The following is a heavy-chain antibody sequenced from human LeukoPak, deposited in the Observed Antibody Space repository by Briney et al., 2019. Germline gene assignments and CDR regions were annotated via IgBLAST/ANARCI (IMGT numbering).Heavy chain of an antibody. CDR3: ARVGYGPPFEY. J-gene: IGHJ4*02. D-gene: IGHD5-18*01. CDR1: GFTYSSYG. Sequence: PGRSLRLSCAASGFTYSSYGMHWVRQAPGKGLEWVSYISCSSGTIYYADSVKGRFTISRDNAKNSLYLQMSSLRDEDTAVYYCARVGYGPPFEYWGQGTLVTVSS. CDR2: ISCSSGTI. V-gene: IGHV3-48*02.